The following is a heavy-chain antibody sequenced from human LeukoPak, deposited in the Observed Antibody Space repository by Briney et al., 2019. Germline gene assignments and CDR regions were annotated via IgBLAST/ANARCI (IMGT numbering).Heavy chain of an antibody. CDR2: ISGSGSSA. D-gene: IGHD5-24*01. V-gene: IGHV3-23*01. CDR1: GFTFGDYA. Sequence: GGSLRLSCTASGFTFGDYAMNWVRQAPGKGLEWVSAISGSGSSAYYANSVKGRFTISRDNSRNTVYLQMNSLRAEDTAVYYCAKDDRWLQFCCWGQGTLVTVSA. J-gene: IGHJ4*02. CDR3: AKDDRWLQFCC.